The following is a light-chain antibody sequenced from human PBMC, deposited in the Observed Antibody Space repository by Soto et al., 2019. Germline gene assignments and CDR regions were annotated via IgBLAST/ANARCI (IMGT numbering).Light chain of an antibody. Sequence: QSVLTQPPSVSGAPGQRVTISCTGSSSNSGAGYDVHWYQKLPGTAAKLLIYNNNNRPSGVPDRFSGSKSGTSASLAITGLQAEDEADYYCQSYDSSLSGVVFGGGTQLTVL. V-gene: IGLV1-40*01. CDR3: QSYDSSLSGVV. J-gene: IGLJ2*01. CDR1: SSNSGAGYD. CDR2: NNN.